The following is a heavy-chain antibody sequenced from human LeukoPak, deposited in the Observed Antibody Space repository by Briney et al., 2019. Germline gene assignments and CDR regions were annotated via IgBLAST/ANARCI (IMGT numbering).Heavy chain of an antibody. CDR3: TTGYGSSWYG. J-gene: IGHJ4*02. V-gene: IGHV3-15*01. D-gene: IGHD6-13*01. CDR2: VKTESEGGTT. CDR1: ETTFRNAW. Sequence: GGSLRLSCAASETTFRNAWMSCVRQAPGKGLEWGGRVKTESEGGTTDYAAPGKGRCTISRDDPKNTVYLQMNSLQIEDTAVYYCTTGYGSSWYGWGQGTLVTVSS.